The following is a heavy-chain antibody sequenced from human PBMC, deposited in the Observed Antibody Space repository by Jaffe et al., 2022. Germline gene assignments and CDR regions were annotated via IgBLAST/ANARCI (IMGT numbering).Heavy chain of an antibody. V-gene: IGHV3-66*02. J-gene: IGHJ1*01. CDR2: IYSGGST. CDR3: ARDRNYYDSSGYFKAEYFQH. D-gene: IGHD3-22*01. Sequence: EVQLVESGGGLVQPGGSLRLSCAASGFTVSSNYMSWVRQAPGKGLEWVSVIYSGGSTYYADSVKGRFTISRDNSKNTLYLQMNSLRAEDTAVYYCARDRNYYDSSGYFKAEYFQHWGQGTLVTVSS. CDR1: GFTVSSNY.